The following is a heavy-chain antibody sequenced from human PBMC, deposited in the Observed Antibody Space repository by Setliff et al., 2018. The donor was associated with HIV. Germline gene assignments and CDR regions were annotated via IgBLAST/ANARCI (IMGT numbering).Heavy chain of an antibody. CDR2: IYSSGST. CDR1: GVSISDHY. D-gene: IGHD3-10*01. V-gene: IGHV4-4*09. Sequence: LTCFVSGVSISDHYWGWIRQPPGKGLEWIGYIYSSGSTNFNPPLQSRVTISVDTSKNQFSLKLSSVTAADTAVYYCARHSGVASPNWFDPWGQGTLVTVS. J-gene: IGHJ5*02. CDR3: ARHSGVASPNWFDP.